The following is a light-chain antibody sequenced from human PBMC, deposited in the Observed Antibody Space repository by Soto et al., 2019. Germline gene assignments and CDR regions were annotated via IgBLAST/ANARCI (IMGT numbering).Light chain of an antibody. CDR1: QLINGY. J-gene: IGKJ1*01. CDR3: QQTYSPLRT. CDR2: TAS. Sequence: DIQLTQSPSSLSASLGDRVTISCRASQLINGYLNWYQQKPAKTPSLLIYTASNLQSGVPSRFIGTRSGADFTLIIGDLQAEDFGTDYCQQTYSPLRTFGQGTRVEIK. V-gene: IGKV1-39*01.